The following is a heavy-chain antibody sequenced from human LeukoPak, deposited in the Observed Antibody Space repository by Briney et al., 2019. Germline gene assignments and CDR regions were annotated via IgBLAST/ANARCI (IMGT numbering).Heavy chain of an antibody. CDR3: TRDVIRGTNLGY. V-gene: IGHV3-66*02. CDR2: IYSGGRT. J-gene: IGHJ4*02. D-gene: IGHD3-10*01. CDR1: DFSASRIY. Sequence: GGSLNSSWQALDFSASRIYLTWSARAPGKGLDWVSVIYSGGRTDYADSVKGRFTISRDSSKNTLCLQMNSLRAEDTAVYYCTRDVIRGTNLGYWGQGTLVTVSS.